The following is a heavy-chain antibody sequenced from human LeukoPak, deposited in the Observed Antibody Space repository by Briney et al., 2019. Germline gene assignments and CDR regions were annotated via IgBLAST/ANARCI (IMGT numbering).Heavy chain of an antibody. J-gene: IGHJ4*02. CDR3: ASALVGTTTY. V-gene: IGHV3-9*01. CDR1: GFTFDDYA. D-gene: IGHD1-26*01. Sequence: QAGGSLRLSCAASGFTFDDYAMHWVRQAPGKGLEWVSGISWNSGSIGYADSVKGRFTISRDNAKNSLYLQMNSLRAEDTAVYYCASALVGTTTYWGQGTLVTVSS. CDR2: ISWNSGSI.